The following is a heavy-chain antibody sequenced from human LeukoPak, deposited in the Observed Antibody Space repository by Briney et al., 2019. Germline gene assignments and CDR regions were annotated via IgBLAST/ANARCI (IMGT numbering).Heavy chain of an antibody. CDR1: GGSITNYY. J-gene: IGHJ4*02. V-gene: IGHV4-59*01. D-gene: IGHD3-9*01. Sequence: SETLSLTCTVSGGSITNYYWSWIRQPPGKGLEWIGYIYYSGNTNYNPSLKSRVTISVDTSKNQFSLKLSSVTAADTAVYYCARSKDILTGYCFDYWGQGTLVTVSS. CDR3: ARSKDILTGYCFDY. CDR2: IYYSGNT.